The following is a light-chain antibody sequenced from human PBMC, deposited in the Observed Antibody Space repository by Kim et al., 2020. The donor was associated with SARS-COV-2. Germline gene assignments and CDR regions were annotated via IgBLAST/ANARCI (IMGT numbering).Light chain of an antibody. CDR2: AAS. J-gene: IGKJ1*01. V-gene: IGKV1-16*02. Sequence: ASVGESVTITCRASQGIYNFLAWFQQKPGKDPTSLIYAASSLQSGVPSKFSGSGSGTVFTLTITSVQPEDSATYYCQQYNSSPRTFGQGTRVEIK. CDR1: QGIYNF. CDR3: QQYNSSPRT.